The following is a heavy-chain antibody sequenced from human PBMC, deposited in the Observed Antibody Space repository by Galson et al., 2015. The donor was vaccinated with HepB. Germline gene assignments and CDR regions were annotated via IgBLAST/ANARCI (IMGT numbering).Heavy chain of an antibody. CDR2: ISGSGGST. CDR3: AKVNLISSSSWYSGFDP. D-gene: IGHD6-13*01. CDR1: GFTFSSYA. V-gene: IGHV3-23*01. Sequence: SLRLSCAASGFTFSSYAMSWVRLAPGKGLEWVSAISGSGGSTYYADSVKGRFTISRDNSKNTPYLQMNSLRAEDTAVYYCAKVNLISSSSWYSGFDPWGQGTLVTVSS. J-gene: IGHJ5*02.